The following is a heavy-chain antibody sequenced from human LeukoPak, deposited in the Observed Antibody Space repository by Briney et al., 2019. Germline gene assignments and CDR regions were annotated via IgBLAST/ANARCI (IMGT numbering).Heavy chain of an antibody. Sequence: GESLKISCRGPGYSFTSYWIGWVRQMPGKGLGGMGIDYPDDSDTKYSPSLQGQVTISGDKSNSTVYLQWSSLKASDTAIYYCARATVTTGAYFQHWGQGTLVTVSS. V-gene: IGHV5-51*01. CDR2: DYPDDSDT. CDR3: ARATVTTGAYFQH. J-gene: IGHJ1*01. D-gene: IGHD4-17*01. CDR1: GYSFTSYW.